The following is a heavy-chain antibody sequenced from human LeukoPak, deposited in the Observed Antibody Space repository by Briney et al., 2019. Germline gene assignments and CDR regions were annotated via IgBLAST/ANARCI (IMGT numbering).Heavy chain of an antibody. Sequence: PGGSLRLSCAASGFTFSNYGMNWVRQAPGKGLEWVSSISSSSSYIYYADSVKGRFTISRDNSKSTLYLQMNSLRPEDTAVYYCARPHRALYGQHLLPNWFDPWGQGTLVTVSS. CDR2: ISSSSSYI. CDR3: ARPHRALYGQHLLPNWFDP. CDR1: GFTFSNYG. D-gene: IGHD6-13*01. V-gene: IGHV3-21*01. J-gene: IGHJ5*02.